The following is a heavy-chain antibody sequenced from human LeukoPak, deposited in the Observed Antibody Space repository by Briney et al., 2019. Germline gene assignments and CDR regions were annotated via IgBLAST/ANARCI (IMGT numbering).Heavy chain of an antibody. D-gene: IGHD2-8*01. CDR1: GFPFSSHW. J-gene: IGHJ4*02. Sequence: GGSLRLSCAASGFPFSSHWMSWVRQAPGKGLEWVGNIKYVGSERQYEDSVTGRFTISRDNAKNSLYLQMSSLRAEDTAIYYCARDHPSPGVYFDFWGQGALVTVSS. CDR3: ARDHPSPGVYFDF. V-gene: IGHV3-7*03. CDR2: IKYVGSER.